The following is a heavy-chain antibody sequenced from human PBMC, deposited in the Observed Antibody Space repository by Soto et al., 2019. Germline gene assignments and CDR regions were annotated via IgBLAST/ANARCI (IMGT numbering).Heavy chain of an antibody. CDR1: GFTFSSYA. V-gene: IGHV3-23*01. Sequence: PGSSLRLSSSASGFTFSSYAMSWVLQAPGKGLEWVSAISGSGGSTYYADSVKGRFTISRDNSKNTLYLQMNSLRAEDTAVYYCAKGGYGDHRTGWIAFDIWGQGTMVTVSS. D-gene: IGHD4-17*01. CDR3: AKGGYGDHRTGWIAFDI. CDR2: ISGSGGST. J-gene: IGHJ3*02.